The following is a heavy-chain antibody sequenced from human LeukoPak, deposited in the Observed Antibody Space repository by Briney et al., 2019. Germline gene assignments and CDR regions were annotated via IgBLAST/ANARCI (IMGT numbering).Heavy chain of an antibody. V-gene: IGHV4-30-2*01. Sequence: SQTLSLTRGVSGASISSGGYSWSWIRQPPGKGLECIGFIYHTGSAYYNPSLKSRVTISVDTSKNQFSLKLSSVTAADTAVYYCARHYGGKGLDYWGQGTLVTVSS. CDR3: ARHYGGKGLDY. CDR1: GASISSGGYS. CDR2: IYHTGSA. J-gene: IGHJ4*02. D-gene: IGHD4-23*01.